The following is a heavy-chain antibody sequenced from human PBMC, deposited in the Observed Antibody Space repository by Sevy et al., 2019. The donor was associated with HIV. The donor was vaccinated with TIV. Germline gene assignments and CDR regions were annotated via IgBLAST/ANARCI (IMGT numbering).Heavy chain of an antibody. CDR1: GFTFSSYG. CDR3: AKDHYSNYVGYYYYGMDV. J-gene: IGHJ6*02. D-gene: IGHD4-4*01. Sequence: GSLRLSCAASGFTFSSYGMHWVRQAPGKGLEWVAVISYDGSNKYYADSVKGRFTISRDNSKNTLYLQMNSLRAEDTAVYYCAKDHYSNYVGYYYYGMDVWGQGTTVTVSS. V-gene: IGHV3-30*18. CDR2: ISYDGSNK.